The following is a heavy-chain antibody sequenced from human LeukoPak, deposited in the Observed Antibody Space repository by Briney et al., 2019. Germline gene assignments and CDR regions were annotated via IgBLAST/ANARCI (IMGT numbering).Heavy chain of an antibody. CDR2: INPDSGGT. Sequence: ASVKVSCKASGYTFTGYYMHWVRQAPGQGLEWMGWINPDSGGTNYAQKFQGRVTMTRDTSISTAYMELSRLRSDDTAVYYCVRPMVRGVIIRFDYWGQGTLVTVSS. CDR3: VRPMVRGVIIRFDY. V-gene: IGHV1-2*02. CDR1: GYTFTGYY. J-gene: IGHJ4*02. D-gene: IGHD3-10*01.